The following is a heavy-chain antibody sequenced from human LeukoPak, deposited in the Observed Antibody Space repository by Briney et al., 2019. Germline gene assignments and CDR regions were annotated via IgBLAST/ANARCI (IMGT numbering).Heavy chain of an antibody. D-gene: IGHD6-13*01. CDR2: INPNSGGT. J-gene: IGHJ4*02. V-gene: IGHV1-2*02. CDR3: AREIGIAAADLYYFDY. CDR1: VYTFTGYY. Sequence: ASVKVSCKASVYTFTGYYMHWVRQAPGQGLEWMGWINPNSGGTNYAQKFQGRVTMTRDTSISTAYMELGSLRSDETAVYYCAREIGIAAADLYYFDYWGQGTLVTVSS.